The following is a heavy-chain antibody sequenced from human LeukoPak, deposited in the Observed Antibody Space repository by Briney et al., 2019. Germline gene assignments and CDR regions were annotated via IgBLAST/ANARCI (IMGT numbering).Heavy chain of an antibody. J-gene: IGHJ4*02. Sequence: ASVKVSCKASGYTFTGYYMHWVRQAPGQGLEWMGWINPNSGGTNYAQKFQGRVTMTRDTSISTAYMELSRLRSDDTAVYYCAREDTVSECVFDYWGQGTLVTVSS. V-gene: IGHV1-2*02. CDR3: AREDTVSECVFDY. D-gene: IGHD5/OR15-5a*01. CDR1: GYTFTGYY. CDR2: INPNSGGT.